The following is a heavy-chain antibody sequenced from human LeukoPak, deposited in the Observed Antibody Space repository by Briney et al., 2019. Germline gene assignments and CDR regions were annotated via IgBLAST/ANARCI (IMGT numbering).Heavy chain of an antibody. CDR3: AKGPDYDFWSGYFSY. D-gene: IGHD3-3*01. J-gene: IGHJ4*02. V-gene: IGHV3-23*01. CDR2: ISGSGGST. CDR1: GFTFSSYA. Sequence: GGSLRLSCAASGFTFSSYAMSWVRQAPGKGLEWVSAISGSGGSTYYADSVKGRFTISRDNSKNTLYLQMNSLRAEDTAVYYCAKGPDYDFWSGYFSYWGQGTLVTVTS.